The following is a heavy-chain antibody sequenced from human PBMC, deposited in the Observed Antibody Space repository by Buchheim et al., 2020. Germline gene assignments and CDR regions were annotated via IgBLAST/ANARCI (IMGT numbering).Heavy chain of an antibody. CDR3: AKTGAQGYLEY. CDR2: IYQSGTT. CDR1: GASISSRNW. D-gene: IGHD6-13*01. Sequence: QVQLQESGPGLVKPSGTLSLTCSVSGASISSRNWWTWVRQSPGKGLEWIGEIYQSGTTNYNPSLKSRVTISMYTSKNQFSLKVNSVTAADTAVFYCAKTGAQGYLEYWGQG. V-gene: IGHV4-4*02. J-gene: IGHJ4*02.